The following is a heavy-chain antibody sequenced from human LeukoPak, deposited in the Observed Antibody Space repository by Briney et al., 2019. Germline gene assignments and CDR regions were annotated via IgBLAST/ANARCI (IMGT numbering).Heavy chain of an antibody. V-gene: IGHV3-21*04. J-gene: IGHJ4*02. CDR1: GVTFSTYS. CDR3: AKNYAGYYYDIFDY. D-gene: IGHD3-10*01. Sequence: GGSLRLSCAASGVTFSTYSLNWVRQAPGKGLEWVSSIRSCCTYIYYADSVKGRFTISRDDATKSLYLQMNSLRAEDTAVYYCAKNYAGYYYDIFDYSGQGTLVTVSS. CDR2: IRSCCTYI.